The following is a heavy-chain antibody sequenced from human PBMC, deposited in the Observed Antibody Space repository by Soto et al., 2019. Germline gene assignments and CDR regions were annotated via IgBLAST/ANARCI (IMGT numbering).Heavy chain of an antibody. V-gene: IGHV4-59*01. J-gene: IGHJ4*02. D-gene: IGHD5-12*01. CDR1: GDSINNYF. CDR3: ARGGGWLPEY. CDR2: IHYSGST. Sequence: QVQLQESGPGLVKPSETLSLTCIVSGDSINNYFWWSWIRQPPGKGLEWVGNIHYSGSTTYNPSRRSRLSISVDTPKNQISLRLSSFTAADTAVYFCARGGGWLPEYWGQGTLVTVSS.